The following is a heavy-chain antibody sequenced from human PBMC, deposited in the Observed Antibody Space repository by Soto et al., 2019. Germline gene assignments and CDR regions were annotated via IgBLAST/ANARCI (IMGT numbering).Heavy chain of an antibody. D-gene: IGHD1-7*01. CDR3: ARAPQTGTTMRYYYYMDV. J-gene: IGHJ6*03. Sequence: SQTLSLTCAISGDSVSSNSAAWNWIRQSPSRGLEWLGRTYYRSKWYNDYAVSVKSRITINPDTSKNQFSLQLNSVTPEDTAVYYCARAPQTGTTMRYYYYMDVWGKGTTVTVS. V-gene: IGHV6-1*01. CDR2: TYYRSKWYN. CDR1: GDSVSSNSAA.